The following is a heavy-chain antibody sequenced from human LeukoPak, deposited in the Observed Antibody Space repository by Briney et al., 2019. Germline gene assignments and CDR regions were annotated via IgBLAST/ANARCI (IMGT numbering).Heavy chain of an antibody. CDR1: GFTSIAYA. CDR3: AKDLGSVWGPDY. J-gene: IGHJ4*02. D-gene: IGHD3-16*01. CDR2: ISGGGVTT. Sequence: GGSLRLSCVGSGFTSIAYALTWARQAPGKGLEWVSGISGGGVTTYYADSVKGRFTISRDNSKNTLYLQMNSLRAEDTAVYYCAKDLGSVWGPDYWGQGTLVTVSS. V-gene: IGHV3-23*01.